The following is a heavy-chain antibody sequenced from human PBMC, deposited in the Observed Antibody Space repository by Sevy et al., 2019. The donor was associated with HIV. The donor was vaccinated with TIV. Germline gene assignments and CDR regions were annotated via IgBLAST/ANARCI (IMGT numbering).Heavy chain of an antibody. CDR2: ISSGTTHR. CDR3: ARDRRNYSGQYFDF. V-gene: IGHV3-11*06. Sequence: GGSLRLSCAASGFIVSDYYMSWIRQSPGKGLEWVSDISSGTTHRKYADSVKGRFTISRDNAKNSLYLQMNSLTVEDTAVYYCARDRRNYSGQYFDFWGQGTLVTVSS. CDR1: GFIVSDYY. D-gene: IGHD1-7*01. J-gene: IGHJ4*02.